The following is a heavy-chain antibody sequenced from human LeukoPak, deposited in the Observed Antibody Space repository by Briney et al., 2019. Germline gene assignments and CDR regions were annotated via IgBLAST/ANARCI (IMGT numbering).Heavy chain of an antibody. D-gene: IGHD3-22*01. CDR1: GFTVSDNY. V-gene: IGHV3-23*01. CDR3: AKDYSSGYYYVDY. CDR2: ISGSGGST. J-gene: IGHJ4*02. Sequence: GGSLRLSCAASGFTVSDNYMTWVRQAPGKGLEWVSVISGSGGSTYYADSVKGRFTISRDNSKDMLYLQMNSLRAEDTAVYYCAKDYSSGYYYVDYWGQGTLVTVSS.